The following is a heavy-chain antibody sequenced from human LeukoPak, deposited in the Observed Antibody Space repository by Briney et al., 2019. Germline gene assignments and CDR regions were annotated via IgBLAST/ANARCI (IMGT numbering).Heavy chain of an antibody. CDR1: GYTFTSYG. Sequence: ASVKVSCKASGYTFTSYGINWVRQAPGQGLEWMGWISTYDANTEYAQKLQGRVTMTTDTSTSTAYMEVRSLRSDDTAVYYCARDGRGHWDTSRWYLGNWFDPWGQGTLVTVSP. V-gene: IGHV1-18*01. CDR3: ARDGRGHWDTSRWYLGNWFDP. CDR2: ISTYDANT. J-gene: IGHJ5*02. D-gene: IGHD6-13*01.